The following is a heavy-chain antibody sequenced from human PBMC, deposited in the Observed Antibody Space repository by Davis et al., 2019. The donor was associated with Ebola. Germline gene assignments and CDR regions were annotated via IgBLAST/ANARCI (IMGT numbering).Heavy chain of an antibody. CDR2: ISSSSSTT. D-gene: IGHD3-3*01. Sequence: GESLKISCAASGFTFSIYSMNWVRQAPGKGLEWVSYISSSSSTTYYADSVKGRFTISRDNAKNSLYLQMNSLRAEDTALYYCAKDHLRFRDYYGMDVWGQGTTVTASS. CDR3: AKDHLRFRDYYGMDV. V-gene: IGHV3-48*01. J-gene: IGHJ6*02. CDR1: GFTFSIYS.